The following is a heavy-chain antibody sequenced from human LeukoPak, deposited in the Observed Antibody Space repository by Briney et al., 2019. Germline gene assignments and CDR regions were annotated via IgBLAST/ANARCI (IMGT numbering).Heavy chain of an antibody. D-gene: IGHD3-10*01. J-gene: IGHJ5*02. CDR1: GGSFSGYY. CDR3: ARRLWFGELLSWFDP. V-gene: IGHV4-34*01. CDR2: INHSGST. Sequence: SETLSLTCAVYGGSFSGYYWSWIRQPPGKGLEWIGEINHSGSTNYNPSFKSRVTISVDTSKNQFSLKLSSVTAADTAVYYCARRLWFGELLSWFDPWGQGTLVTVSS.